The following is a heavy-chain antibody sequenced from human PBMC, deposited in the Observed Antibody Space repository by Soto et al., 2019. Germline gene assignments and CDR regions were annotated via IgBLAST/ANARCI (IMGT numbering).Heavy chain of an antibody. J-gene: IGHJ4*02. D-gene: IGHD1-1*01. CDR3: ARATGTLRSRNCDY. V-gene: IGHV4-31*03. Sequence: SETLSLTCSVSGGSISTVGHYWTWIRQPPGKGLEWIGSIYHTGSTYYSKSLRSRLTMSVDTSKSQFSLRLSSGTAADTAVYYCARATGTLRSRNCDYWGQGSLVTVSS. CDR2: IYHTGST. CDR1: GGSISTVGHY.